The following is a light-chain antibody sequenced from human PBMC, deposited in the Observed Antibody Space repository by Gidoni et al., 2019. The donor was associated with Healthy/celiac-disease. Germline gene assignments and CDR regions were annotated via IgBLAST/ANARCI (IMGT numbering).Light chain of an antibody. J-gene: IGKJ4*01. V-gene: IGKV3-20*01. Sequence: EIVLTQSPGTLSLSPGERATLSCRASQSVSSSYLAWYQQKPGQAPRLLIYGASSRANGIPDRFSGSGSGTDFTLTISRLEPEDFAVYYCQQYGSSPRELTFGGGTKVEIK. CDR3: QQYGSSPRELT. CDR1: QSVSSSY. CDR2: GAS.